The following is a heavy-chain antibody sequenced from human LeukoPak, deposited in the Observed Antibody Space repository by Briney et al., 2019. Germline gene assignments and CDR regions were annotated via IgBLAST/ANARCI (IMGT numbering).Heavy chain of an antibody. J-gene: IGHJ4*02. CDR1: GFIFNKYW. V-gene: IGHV3-7*01. CDR2: LKQDGSET. D-gene: IGHD6-13*01. CDR3: TRIGYSSSCFDY. Sequence: GGSLRLSCTASGFIFNKYWMSWVRQAPGKGLEWVANLKQDGSETYYADPVKGRFTISRDNAQNSVYLQMNSVRAEDTAVYYCTRIGYSSSCFDYWGQGTPVTVSS.